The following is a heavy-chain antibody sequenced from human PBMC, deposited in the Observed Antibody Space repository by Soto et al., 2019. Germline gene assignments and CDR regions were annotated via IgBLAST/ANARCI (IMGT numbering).Heavy chain of an antibody. Sequence: SETLSVWGTFAGCCSSTSYWSWIRQPPGKGLGWIGYIYYTGSTNYNPSLESRVTISVDTPKNQFSLKLRSVTAADTAVYYCASPSSQWLTFDYWGQGALVTVS. D-gene: IGHD5-12*01. CDR1: GCCSSTSY. J-gene: IGHJ4*02. CDR2: IYYTGST. V-gene: IGHV4-59*01. CDR3: ASPSSQWLTFDY.